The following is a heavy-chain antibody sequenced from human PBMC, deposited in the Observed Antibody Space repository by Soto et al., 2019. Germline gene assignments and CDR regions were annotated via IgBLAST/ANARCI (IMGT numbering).Heavy chain of an antibody. D-gene: IGHD1-1*01. CDR3: STVAAWNDGYFDY. Sequence: GESLILSFAAAGFAFSNAWLSWLRPAPGKGLEWVGLIKSKTDGETTDYAAPVKVRFTISRHNSKNTLYLQMDSQKTEDTAVYDCSTVAAWNDGYFDYWGQGTLVTVSS. CDR2: IKSKTDGETT. V-gene: IGHV3-15*01. CDR1: GFAFSNAW. J-gene: IGHJ4*02.